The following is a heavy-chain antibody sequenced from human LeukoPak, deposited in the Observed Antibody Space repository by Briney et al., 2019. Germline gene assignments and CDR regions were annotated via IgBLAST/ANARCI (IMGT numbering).Heavy chain of an antibody. V-gene: IGHV3-30*02. CDR2: IQNDGSNE. CDR3: AKALSFDSSGYFDAFDI. J-gene: IGHJ3*02. D-gene: IGHD3-22*01. Sequence: PGGSLRLSCAASGFTFRSYGMHWVRQAPGKGLEWVAYIQNDGSNEQYADSVKGRFSISRDSSKNILYLQMNSLRAEDTAVYYCAKALSFDSSGYFDAFDIWGQGTMVTVSS. CDR1: GFTFRSYG.